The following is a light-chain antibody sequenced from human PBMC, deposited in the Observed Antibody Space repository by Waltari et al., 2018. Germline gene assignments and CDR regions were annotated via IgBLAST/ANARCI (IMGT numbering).Light chain of an antibody. V-gene: IGKV3-15*01. CDR2: RAS. J-gene: IGKJ4*01. Sequence: EIVMTQSPATLSVSPGERATLTCRASQSISSNSAWNQQKPGQAPRLLIYRASARATGVPARFSGSVSGTEFTLTISSLQSEDFAVYYCQQYNNWPLTFGGGTKVEIK. CDR1: QSISSN. CDR3: QQYNNWPLT.